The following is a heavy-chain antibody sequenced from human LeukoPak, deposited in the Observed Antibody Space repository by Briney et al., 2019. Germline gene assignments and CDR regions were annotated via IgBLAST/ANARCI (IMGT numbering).Heavy chain of an antibody. CDR3: VRSFRTSAFFINNYHYYHYMDV. V-gene: IGHV3-21*01. CDR1: GFTFSSYT. Sequence: PGGSLRLSCAASGFTFSSYTMNWVRQAPGKGLEWVSIISSGSSYIHYADSVKGRFTISRDDADNSLHLHMNSLRADDTAVYYCVRSFRTSAFFINNYHYYHYMDVWGNGTTVTVSS. D-gene: IGHD2-2*01. CDR2: ISSGSSYI. J-gene: IGHJ6*03.